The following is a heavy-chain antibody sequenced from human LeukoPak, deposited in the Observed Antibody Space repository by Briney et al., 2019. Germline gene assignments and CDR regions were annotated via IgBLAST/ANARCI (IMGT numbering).Heavy chain of an antibody. CDR1: GFTFSSYA. V-gene: IGHV3-30*04. D-gene: IGHD6-19*01. CDR3: ARAKAYSSGWHFDY. J-gene: IGHJ4*02. CDR2: ISYDGSNK. Sequence: GRSLRLSCAASGFTFSSYAMHWVRQAPGKGLEWVAVISYDGSNKYYTDSVKGRFTISRDNSKNTLYLQMNSLRAEDTAVYYCARAKAYSSGWHFDYWGQGTLVTVSS.